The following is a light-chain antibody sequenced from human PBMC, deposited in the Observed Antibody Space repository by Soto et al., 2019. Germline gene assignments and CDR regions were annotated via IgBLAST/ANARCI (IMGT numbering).Light chain of an antibody. CDR1: TSNIGSNP. Sequence: QSVLTQPPSVSGTPGQTVTISCSGSTSNIGSNPVNWYQQLPGTAPRLLISTNNQRPSGVPDRFSGSRSGTSASLAISGLQSEDEADYYSAAWDDRPNGPSYVFGPGTKVTVL. CDR3: AAWDDRPNGPSYV. CDR2: TNN. J-gene: IGLJ1*01. V-gene: IGLV1-44*01.